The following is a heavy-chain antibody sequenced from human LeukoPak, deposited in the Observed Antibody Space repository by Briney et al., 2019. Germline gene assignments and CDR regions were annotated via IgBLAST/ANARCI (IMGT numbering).Heavy chain of an antibody. V-gene: IGHV1-18*01. CDR2: ISAYNGNT. Sequence: ASVKVSCKASGYTFTSYGISWVRQAPGQGLEWMGWISAYNGNTNYAQKLQGRVTMTTDTSTSTAYMELRSLRSDDTAVYYCASSIVVEAYYYGMGVWGQGTTVTVSS. J-gene: IGHJ6*02. CDR1: GYTFTSYG. D-gene: IGHD2-21*01. CDR3: ASSIVVEAYYYGMGV.